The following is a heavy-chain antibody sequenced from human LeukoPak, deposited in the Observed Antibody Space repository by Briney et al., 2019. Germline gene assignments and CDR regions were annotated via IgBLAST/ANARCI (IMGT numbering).Heavy chain of an antibody. CDR2: ISAYNGNT. V-gene: IGHV1-18*01. D-gene: IGHD2-2*01. CDR3: ARGMEVPAASSTDYYYYYMDV. CDR1: GYTFTSYG. Sequence: GASVKVSCKASGYTFTSYGISWVRQAPGQGLEWMGWISAYNGNTNYAQKLQGRVTMTTDTSTSTAYMELRSLRSDDTAVYHCARGMEVPAASSTDYYYYYMDVWGKGTTVTVSS. J-gene: IGHJ6*03.